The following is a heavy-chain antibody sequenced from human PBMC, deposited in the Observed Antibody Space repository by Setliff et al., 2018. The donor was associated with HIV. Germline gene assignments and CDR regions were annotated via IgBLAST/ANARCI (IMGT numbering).Heavy chain of an antibody. CDR1: GYSLTSGYY. J-gene: IGHJ6*02. D-gene: IGHD4-4*01. CDR2: IYYSGST. V-gene: IGHV4-38-2*02. CDR3: ARDWVRGLHENYYYGMDV. Sequence: NPSETLSLTCGVSGYSLTSGYYWGWIRQPPGKGLEWIGSIYYSGSTNYNPSLKSRVTISVDTSKNQFSLKLSSVTAADTAVYYCARDWVRGLHENYYYGMDVWGQGTTVTVSS.